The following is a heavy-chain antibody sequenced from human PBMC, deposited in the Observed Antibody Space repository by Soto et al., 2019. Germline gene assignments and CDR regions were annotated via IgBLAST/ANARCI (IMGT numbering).Heavy chain of an antibody. V-gene: IGHV3-23*01. CDR1: GFSFNDYA. CDR3: AKPIWSGGWPLYFDY. Sequence: GGSLRLSCAVSGFSFNDYAMSWVRQAPGKGLEWVSGISASAGSTFYVDSVKGRFTISRDNSKNILYLQMNSLRAEDTAVYYCAKPIWSGGWPLYFDYWGQGTQVTVSS. J-gene: IGHJ4*02. D-gene: IGHD3-3*01. CDR2: ISASAGST.